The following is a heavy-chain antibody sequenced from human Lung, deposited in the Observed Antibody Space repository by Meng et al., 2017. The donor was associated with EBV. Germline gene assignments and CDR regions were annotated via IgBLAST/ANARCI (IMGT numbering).Heavy chain of an antibody. CDR1: GDSISSDIW. Sequence: PRQGSGPGLGKPLGHLSLTCSVSGDSISSDIWWSWVRQPPGKGLEWIGEVYHRGDTNYNPSLKSRVDISVDKSKNQFYLSLFSVTAADTAVYYCGRDQGRELINHWGQGTLVTVAS. J-gene: IGHJ4*02. V-gene: IGHV4-4*02. CDR3: GRDQGRELINH. CDR2: VYHRGDT. D-gene: IGHD1-7*01.